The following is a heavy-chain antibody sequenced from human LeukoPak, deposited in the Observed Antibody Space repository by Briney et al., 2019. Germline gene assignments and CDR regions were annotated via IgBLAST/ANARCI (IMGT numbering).Heavy chain of an antibody. D-gene: IGHD6-13*01. Sequence: GGSLRLSCAASGFTFSSYSMNWVRQAPGKGLEWVSYISSSSSTIYYADSVKGRFTISRDNAKNSLYLQMNSLRAEDTAVYYCARHISSSWYEGYYFDYWGQGTLVTVSS. CDR3: ARHISSSWYEGYYFDY. J-gene: IGHJ4*02. V-gene: IGHV3-48*01. CDR1: GFTFSSYS. CDR2: ISSSSSTI.